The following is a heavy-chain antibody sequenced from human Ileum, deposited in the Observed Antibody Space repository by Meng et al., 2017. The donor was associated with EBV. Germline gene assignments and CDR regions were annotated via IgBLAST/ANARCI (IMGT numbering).Heavy chain of an antibody. CDR3: AGRNNWFDP. V-gene: IGHV3-11*01. J-gene: IGHJ5*02. CDR1: GFTFTDYS. Sequence: QIQLVESGGGLVKPGGSLCLSCAAPGFTFTDYSLSWIRQAPGKGLQVLASIGLSADAIYYADSVKGRFTISRDNANNSLYLQMNNLRVDETAVYYCAGRNNWFDPWGQGTLVTVSS. D-gene: IGHD1-14*01. CDR2: IGLSADAI.